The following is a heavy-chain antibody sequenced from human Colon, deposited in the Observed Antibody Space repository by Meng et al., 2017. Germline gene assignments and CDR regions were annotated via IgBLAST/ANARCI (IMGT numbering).Heavy chain of an antibody. CDR2: ISGTGGSGNT. J-gene: IGHJ4*02. V-gene: IGHV3-23*01. D-gene: IGHD6-19*01. CDR1: GFTFSAYA. Sequence: GESLKISCAASGFTFSAYAMSWVRQAPGKGLEWVSSISGTGGSGNTQYAASVKGRFTISRDTSRNTLYLQINSLRVDDTALYYCVKVTKSSSGWEFDFWGQGTLVTVSS. CDR3: VKVTKSSSGWEFDF.